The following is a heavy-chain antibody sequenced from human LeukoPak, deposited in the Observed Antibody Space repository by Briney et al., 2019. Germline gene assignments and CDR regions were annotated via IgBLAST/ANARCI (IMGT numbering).Heavy chain of an antibody. CDR3: ARGGYPYLSTWYSDY. CDR2: INTNTGNP. CDR1: GYTFTSRA. J-gene: IGHJ4*02. V-gene: IGHV7-4-1*02. D-gene: IGHD2-15*01. Sequence: ASVKVSCNASGYTFTSRAINWVRQAPGQGLEWMGWINTNTGNPTYAQGFTGRFVFSLDTPASTAYLQISSLKAEDTAMYYCARGGYPYLSTWYSDYWGQGTLVTVSS.